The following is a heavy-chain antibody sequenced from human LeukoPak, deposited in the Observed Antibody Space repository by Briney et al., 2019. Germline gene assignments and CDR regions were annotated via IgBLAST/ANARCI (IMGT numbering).Heavy chain of an antibody. D-gene: IGHD5-12*01. Sequence: SETLSLTCTVSGGSISTYYWNWIRQPPGRGLEWLGYIEYSGSTNYNPSLKSRLTMSVDSSKNHFSLRLRSVTAADTAVYYCARRSGYWPADFDFWGQGALVIVSS. J-gene: IGHJ4*02. V-gene: IGHV4-59*01. CDR3: ARRSGYWPADFDF. CDR1: GGSISTYY. CDR2: IEYSGST.